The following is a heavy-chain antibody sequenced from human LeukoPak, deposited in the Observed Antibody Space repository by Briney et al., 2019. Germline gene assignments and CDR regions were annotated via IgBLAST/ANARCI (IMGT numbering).Heavy chain of an antibody. D-gene: IGHD6-6*01. CDR2: IYTSGST. CDR1: GGSISSYY. CDR3: ARFMGRPPGSSSSLYYFDY. J-gene: IGHJ4*02. V-gene: IGHV4-4*07. Sequence: SETLSLTCTVSGGSISSYYWSWIRQPAGKGLEWIGRIYTSGSTNYNPSLKSRVTMPVDTSKNQFSLKLSSVTAADTAVYYCARFMGRPPGSSSSLYYFDYWGQGTLVTVSS.